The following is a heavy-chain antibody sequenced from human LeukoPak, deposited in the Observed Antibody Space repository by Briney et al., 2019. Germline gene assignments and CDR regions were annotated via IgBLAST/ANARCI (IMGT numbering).Heavy chain of an antibody. V-gene: IGHV3-21*01. CDR2: ISRTSEYI. D-gene: IGHD3-16*01. CDR3: AGGGDFDY. J-gene: IGHJ4*02. Sequence: PGGSLRLSCAASGFSFSIYFMNWVRQAPGKGLEWVSSISRTSEYIHYADSVRGRFPISRDNAKDSVYLQMNSLRAEDTAVYFCAGGGDFDYWGQGILVTVSA. CDR1: GFSFSIYF.